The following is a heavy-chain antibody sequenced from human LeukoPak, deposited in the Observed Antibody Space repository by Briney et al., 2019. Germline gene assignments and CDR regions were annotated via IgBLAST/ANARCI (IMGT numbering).Heavy chain of an antibody. CDR1: GGSISSNNYY. J-gene: IGHJ4*02. CDR2: IYYSGST. Sequence: PSETLSLTCTVSGGSISSNNYYWGWIRQPPGTGLEWIGSIYYSGSTYYNPSLKSRVTIFVDTSKNQFSLKLSSVTAADAAVYYCARHGSYYDSSGYYPFEDWGQGTPVTVSS. D-gene: IGHD3-22*01. V-gene: IGHV4-39*01. CDR3: ARHGSYYDSSGYYPFED.